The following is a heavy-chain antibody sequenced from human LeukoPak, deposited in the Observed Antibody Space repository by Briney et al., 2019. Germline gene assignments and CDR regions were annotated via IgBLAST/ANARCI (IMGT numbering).Heavy chain of an antibody. Sequence: GGSLRLSCAASGFTFSSYWMSWVRQAPGKGLEWVANIKQDGSEKYYADSAKGRFNISRDNSKNTLYLQMNSLRVDDTAVYYCAKDATLFGDQYFDYWGQGTLVIVSS. J-gene: IGHJ4*02. V-gene: IGHV3-7*01. CDR2: IKQDGSEK. CDR3: AKDATLFGDQYFDY. CDR1: GFTFSSYW. D-gene: IGHD3-10*01.